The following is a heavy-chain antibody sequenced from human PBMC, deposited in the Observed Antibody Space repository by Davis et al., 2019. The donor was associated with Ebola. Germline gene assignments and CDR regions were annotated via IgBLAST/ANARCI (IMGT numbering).Heavy chain of an antibody. CDR1: GFTFSSYA. V-gene: IGHV3-23*01. CDR2: ISGVGYNT. J-gene: IGHJ4*02. CDR3: ATCGFCISTSGVDY. Sequence: PGGSLRLSCAASGFTFSSYAMSWVRQAPGKGLEWVSGISGVGYNTYHADSVRGRFTISRDNSKNTLYLQMNSLSGDDTAVYYCATCGFCISTSGVDYWGQGTLVSVSS. D-gene: IGHD6-19*01.